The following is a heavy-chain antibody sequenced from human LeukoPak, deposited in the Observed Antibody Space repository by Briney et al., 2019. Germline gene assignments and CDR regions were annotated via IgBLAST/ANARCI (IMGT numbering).Heavy chain of an antibody. CDR1: GFTFSSYW. J-gene: IGHJ4*02. Sequence: PGGSLRLSCAASGFTFSSYWMSWVRQAPGKGLEWVANIKQDGSEKYYVDSVKGRFTISRDNAKNSLYLQMNSLRVEDTAIYYCLREETIVVIREPPPRGQGTLVTVSS. V-gene: IGHV3-7*01. CDR3: LREETIVVIREPPP. CDR2: IKQDGSEK. D-gene: IGHD3-22*01.